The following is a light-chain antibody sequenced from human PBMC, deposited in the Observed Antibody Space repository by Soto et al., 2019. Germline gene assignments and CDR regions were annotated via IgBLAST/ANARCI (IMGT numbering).Light chain of an antibody. Sequence: AIQLTQSPSSLSASVGDRVTITCRASQGISSYLAWYQQKPGRAPKLLIYEASSLESGVPSRFSGSGSGTEFTLTIGGLQPEDLAVYYCQQRSNWPRTFGRGTKVDI. V-gene: IGKV1-13*02. CDR1: QGISSY. CDR2: EAS. J-gene: IGKJ1*01. CDR3: QQRSNWPRT.